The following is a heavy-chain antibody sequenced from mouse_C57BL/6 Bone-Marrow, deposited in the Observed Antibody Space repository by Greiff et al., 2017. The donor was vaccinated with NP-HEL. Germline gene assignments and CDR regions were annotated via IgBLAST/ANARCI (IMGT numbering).Heavy chain of an antibody. Sequence: QVQLQQSGAELARPGASVKLSCKASGYTFTSYGISWVKQRTGQGLEWIGEIYPRSGNTYYNEKFKGKATLTADKSSSTAYMELRSLTSEDSAVYFCARDNCFAYWGQGTLVTVSA. V-gene: IGHV1-81*01. J-gene: IGHJ3*01. CDR3: ARDNCFAY. CDR2: IYPRSGNT. CDR1: GYTFTSYG.